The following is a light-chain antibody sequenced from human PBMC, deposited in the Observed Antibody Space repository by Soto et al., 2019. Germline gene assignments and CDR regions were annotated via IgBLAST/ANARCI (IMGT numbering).Light chain of an antibody. Sequence: QSALTQPPSASGSPGQSVAISCTGTSSDVGGHNYVSWYQQHPGKAPKLMIYEVSKRPSGVPDRFSGSKSGNTASLTVSGLQAEDEADYYCSSYAGSNNPYVFGTGPNVTVL. J-gene: IGLJ1*01. V-gene: IGLV2-8*01. CDR2: EVS. CDR3: SSYAGSNNPYV. CDR1: SSDVGGHNY.